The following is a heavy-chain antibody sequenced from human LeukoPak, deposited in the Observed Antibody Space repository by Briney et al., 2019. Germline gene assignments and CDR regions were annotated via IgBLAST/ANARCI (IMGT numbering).Heavy chain of an antibody. D-gene: IGHD3-10*01. CDR2: IRSKALTYAP. Sequence: GGSLRLSCVASGFTFSDSTMHWVRQASGKGLEWVGRIRSKALTYAPGYAASVKGRFTVSRDDSLNTVYLQMNSLRTEDTALYYCTRGSYDYWGQGTLVTVSS. V-gene: IGHV3-73*01. CDR3: TRGSYDY. CDR1: GFTFSDST. J-gene: IGHJ4*02.